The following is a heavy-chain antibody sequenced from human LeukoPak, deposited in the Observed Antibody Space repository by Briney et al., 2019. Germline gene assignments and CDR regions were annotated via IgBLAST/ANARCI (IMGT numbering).Heavy chain of an antibody. CDR3: ARGGGYYAIDY. Sequence: GGSLRLSCAASGFTVNSNYMNWVRQAPGKGLEWVSVVYSDDTTYYADSEKGRFTISRDNSKNTLYLQMNNLRAEDTAVYYCARGGGYYAIDYWGQGTLVTVSS. V-gene: IGHV3-53*01. CDR2: VYSDDTT. CDR1: GFTVNSNY. D-gene: IGHD1-26*01. J-gene: IGHJ4*02.